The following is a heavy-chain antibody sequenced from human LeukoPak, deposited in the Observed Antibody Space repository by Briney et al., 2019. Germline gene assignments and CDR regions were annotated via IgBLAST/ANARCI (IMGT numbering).Heavy chain of an antibody. CDR1: GFTVSSNY. Sequence: GGSLRLSCAASGFTVSSNYMSWVRQAPGKGLEWVSVIYSGGRTYYADSVKGRFTISRDSSKNTLYLRMNSLRAEDTAVYYCARLYGSGSYFYWGQGTLVTVSS. J-gene: IGHJ4*02. CDR2: IYSGGRT. V-gene: IGHV3-53*01. D-gene: IGHD3-10*01. CDR3: ARLYGSGSYFY.